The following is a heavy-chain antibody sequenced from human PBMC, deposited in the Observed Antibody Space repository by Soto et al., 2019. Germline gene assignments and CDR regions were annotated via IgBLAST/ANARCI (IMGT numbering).Heavy chain of an antibody. CDR1: GFTFSDYY. CDR2: ISSSGSTI. D-gene: IGHD2-15*01. CDR3: ARSGDIVVVVAVDAFDI. V-gene: IGHV3-11*01. Sequence: PGGSLRLSCAASGFTFSDYYMSWIRQAPGKGLEWVSYISSSGSTIYYADSVKGRFTISRDNAKNSLYLQVNSLRAEDTAVYYCARSGDIVVVVAVDAFDIWGQGTMVTVSS. J-gene: IGHJ3*02.